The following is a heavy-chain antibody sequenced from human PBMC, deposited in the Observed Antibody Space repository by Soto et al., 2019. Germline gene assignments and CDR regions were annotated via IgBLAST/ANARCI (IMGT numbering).Heavy chain of an antibody. V-gene: IGHV2-5*02. CDR3: ANIRPYNYGRSVDY. CDR2: VYWDVDK. CDR1: GFSLSTSGVA. Sequence: QITLKESGPTLVKPTQTLTLTCTFSGFSLSTSGVAVGWIRQPPGKALEWLALVYWDVDKRYSPSLKSRLTITKDTSRNQGVRTMTTGDPVDTGTYYCANIRPYNYGRSVDYWRQGTLLTVSS. J-gene: IGHJ4*02. D-gene: IGHD1-1*01.